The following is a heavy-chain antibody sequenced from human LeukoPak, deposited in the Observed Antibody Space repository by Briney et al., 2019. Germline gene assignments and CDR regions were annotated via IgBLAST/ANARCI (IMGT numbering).Heavy chain of an antibody. CDR3: ARDALWAGSGIDY. Sequence: SETLSLTCTVSGGSISTSNYYWGWIRQPPGKGLEWIGSIYHSGSTYYNPSLKSRVTISVDTSKNQFSLKLSSVTAADTAVYYCARDALWAGSGIDYWGQGTLVTVSS. CDR1: GGSISTSNYY. V-gene: IGHV4-39*07. CDR2: IYHSGST. D-gene: IGHD3/OR15-3a*01. J-gene: IGHJ4*02.